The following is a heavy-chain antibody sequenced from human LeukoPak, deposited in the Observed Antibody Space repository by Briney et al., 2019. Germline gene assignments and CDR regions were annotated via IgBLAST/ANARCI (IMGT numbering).Heavy chain of an antibody. CDR1: GGSVSDYF. J-gene: IGHJ4*02. CDR3: ARVRGYSSSVLTSAGGNRSAKFDY. Sequence: SETLSLTCTVSGGSVSDYFWSWFRQTRGTGLEWIGSFYYTDKTSYNPSFKSRASLLMDTSRNELSLKLSSVTAADTAVYYCARVRGYSSSVLTSAGGNRSAKFDYWGQGTLVTVSS. V-gene: IGHV4-59*02. D-gene: IGHD6-13*01. CDR2: FYYTDKT.